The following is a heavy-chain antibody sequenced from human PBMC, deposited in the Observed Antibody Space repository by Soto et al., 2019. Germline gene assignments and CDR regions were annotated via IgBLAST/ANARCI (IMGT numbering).Heavy chain of an antibody. D-gene: IGHD2-2*01. CDR3: ARDGGYCSSTSCRGYYYYYGMDV. V-gene: IGHV4-59*01. CDR2: IYYNGST. Sequence: SETLSLTCTVSVGSISSYYWSGIRQPPGKGLGWIGYIYYNGSTNYNPSLKSRVTISVDTSKNQFSLKLSSVTAADTAVYYCARDGGYCSSTSCRGYYYYYGMDVWGQGTTVTVSS. J-gene: IGHJ6*02. CDR1: VGSISSYY.